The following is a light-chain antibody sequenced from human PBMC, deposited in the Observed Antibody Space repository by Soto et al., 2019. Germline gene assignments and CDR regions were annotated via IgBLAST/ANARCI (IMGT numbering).Light chain of an antibody. CDR2: EVS. V-gene: IGLV2-8*01. CDR3: SSYAGSNNFVV. Sequence: QSVLTQPPSASGSPGQSVTISCTGTSSDVGGYNYVSWYQHHPGKAPQLMIYEVSKRPSGVPDRFSGSKSGNTASLTVSGLQAEDEADYYCSSYAGSNNFVVFGGGSKLTVL. J-gene: IGLJ2*01. CDR1: SSDVGGYNY.